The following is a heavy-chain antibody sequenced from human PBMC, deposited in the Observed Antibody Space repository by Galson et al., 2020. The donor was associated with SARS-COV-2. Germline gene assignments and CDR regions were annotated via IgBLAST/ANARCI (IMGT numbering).Heavy chain of an antibody. CDR2: ISMSGITI. J-gene: IGHJ5*01. D-gene: IGHD7-27*01. V-gene: IGHV3-48*03. CDR1: GLTFSNTE. CDR3: ATGDVWFES. Sequence: GGSLRLSCAASGLTFSNTEMNWVRQAPGKGLEWLSYISMSGITIYYADSVKGRFTISRDNAENSLHLQMNSLRAEDTGIYYCATGDVWFESWGQGTLVTVSS.